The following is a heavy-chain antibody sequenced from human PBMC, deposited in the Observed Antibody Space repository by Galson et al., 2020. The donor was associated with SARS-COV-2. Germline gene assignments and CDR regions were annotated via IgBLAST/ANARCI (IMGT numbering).Heavy chain of an antibody. CDR3: ARSTSVRPFDS. CDR2: IYTGGNT. Sequence: GGSLRLSCAVSGFSFSDYYMVWVRQAPGKGLEWVSTIYTGGNTFYGDAVKGRFIVSKDNSKNTLQLQMTSLRTDDTAVYFCARSTSVRPFDSWGHGTQVTVSS. V-gene: IGHV3-66*02. J-gene: IGHJ4*01. D-gene: IGHD1-26*01. CDR1: GFSFSDYY.